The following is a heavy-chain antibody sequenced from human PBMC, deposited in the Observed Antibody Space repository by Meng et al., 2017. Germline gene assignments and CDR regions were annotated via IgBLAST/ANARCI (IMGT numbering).Heavy chain of an antibody. J-gene: IGHJ4*02. D-gene: IGHD3-22*01. V-gene: IGHV3-11*04. CDR3: ASGTYYYDSSGYYYVVKLDY. Sequence: GGSLRLSCAASGFTFSDYYMSWIRQAPGKGLEWVSYISSSGSTIYYADSVKGRFTISRDNAKNSLYLQRNSLRDEDTAVYYCASGTYYYDSSGYYYVVKLDYWGQGTLVTVSS. CDR1: GFTFSDYY. CDR2: ISSSGSTI.